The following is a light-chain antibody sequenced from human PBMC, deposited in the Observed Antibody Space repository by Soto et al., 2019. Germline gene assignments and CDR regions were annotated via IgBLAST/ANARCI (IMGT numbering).Light chain of an antibody. CDR1: SSDIGGYDY. Sequence: QSALTQPASVSRSPGQSITISCTGTSSDIGGYDYVSWYQHHPGRAPKLILYDVTHRPSGVSSRFSGSKSGNTASLTIFGLQTEDEADYYCTSYTFTSTLVFGGGTKLTVL. CDR2: DVT. V-gene: IGLV2-14*03. CDR3: TSYTFTSTLV. J-gene: IGLJ2*01.